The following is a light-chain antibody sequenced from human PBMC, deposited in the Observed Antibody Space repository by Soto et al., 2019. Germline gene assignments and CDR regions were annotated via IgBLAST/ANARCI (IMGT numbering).Light chain of an antibody. J-gene: IGKJ1*01. V-gene: IGKV3-11*01. CDR3: QQRSNWQALT. CDR1: QSVSSY. CDR2: DAS. Sequence: EIVLTQSPATLSLSPGERATLSCRASQSVSSYLAWYQQKPGQAPRLLIYDASNRATGIPARFSGSGSGTDCTLTISSLEPEDFAVYYCQQRSNWQALTVGQGTKVEIK.